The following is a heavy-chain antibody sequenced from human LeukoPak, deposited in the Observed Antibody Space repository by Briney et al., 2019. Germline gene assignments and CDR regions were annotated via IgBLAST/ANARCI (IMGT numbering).Heavy chain of an antibody. D-gene: IGHD4-11*01. CDR3: AIDHSERYNNFWKQRHYYFDY. J-gene: IGHJ4*02. Sequence: GGSLRLSCAASGFTFSSYWMSWVRQAPGKGLEWVANIRQDGTEKYYVDSVKGRFTISRDNAKNSLYLQMNSLRGEDTAVYYCAIDHSERYNNFWKQRHYYFDYCGQGTLVTVSS. CDR2: IRQDGTEK. V-gene: IGHV3-7*01. CDR1: GFTFSSYW.